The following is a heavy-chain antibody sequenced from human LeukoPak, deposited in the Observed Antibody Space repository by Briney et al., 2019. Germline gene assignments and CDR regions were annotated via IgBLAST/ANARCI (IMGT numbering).Heavy chain of an antibody. J-gene: IGHJ4*02. V-gene: IGHV3-53*01. Sequence: ETLSLTCTVSGYSISSGYYWGWIRQPPGKGLEWVSYIYSDNTHYSDSVKGRFTISRDNAKNTLYLQMNSLRAEDPAVYYCARRAGAYSHPYDYWGQGTLVTVSS. CDR2: IYSDNT. CDR1: GYSISSGYY. D-gene: IGHD4/OR15-4a*01. CDR3: ARRAGAYSHPYDY.